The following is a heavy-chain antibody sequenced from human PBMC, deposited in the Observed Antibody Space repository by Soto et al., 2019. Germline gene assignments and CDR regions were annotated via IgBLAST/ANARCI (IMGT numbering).Heavy chain of an antibody. Sequence: SVKVSCKASGGTSSSYAISWVRQAPGQGLEWMGGIIPIFGTANYAQKFQGRVTITADKSTSTAYMELSSLRSEDTAVYYCARDSSGYLYYFDYWGQGTLVTVSS. CDR1: GGTSSSYA. J-gene: IGHJ4*02. V-gene: IGHV1-69*06. CDR3: ARDSSGYLYYFDY. D-gene: IGHD5-12*01. CDR2: IIPIFGTA.